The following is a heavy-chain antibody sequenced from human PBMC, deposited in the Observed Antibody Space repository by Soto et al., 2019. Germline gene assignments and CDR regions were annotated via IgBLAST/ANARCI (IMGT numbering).Heavy chain of an antibody. CDR2: IYHSGST. V-gene: IGHV4-4*02. D-gene: IGHD3-10*01. Sequence: LSLTCAVSGDSISSSTWWSWVRQPPGKGLQWIGDIYHSGSTNYNPSLRSRVTIAVQKSKDQFSLKLTSVTAADTAIYYCARDRRRSNSGIDPWGQGTLVTVSS. CDR3: ARDRRRSNSGIDP. J-gene: IGHJ5*02. CDR1: GDSISSSTW.